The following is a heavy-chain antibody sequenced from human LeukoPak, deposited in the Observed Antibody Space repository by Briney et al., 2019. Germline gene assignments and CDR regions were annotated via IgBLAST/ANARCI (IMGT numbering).Heavy chain of an antibody. CDR3: ARGTEKTRISGYYSFDH. V-gene: IGHV4-4*07. CDR2: IYSSGTA. D-gene: IGHD5-12*01. CDR1: GGSISGYF. Sequence: SETLSLTCTVSGGSISGYFWTWIRQPAGKELEWIGRIYSSGTAYYNPSLESRVTISLDTFNNQFSLKVTSVTAADTAVYYCARGTEKTRISGYYSFDHWGRGLLVTVSP. J-gene: IGHJ4*02.